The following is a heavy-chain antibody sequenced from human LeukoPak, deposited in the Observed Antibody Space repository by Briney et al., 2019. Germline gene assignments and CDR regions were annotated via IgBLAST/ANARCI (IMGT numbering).Heavy chain of an antibody. CDR2: IRGSGGST. V-gene: IGHV3-23*01. J-gene: IGHJ4*02. Sequence: GGSLRLSCAASGFTFSSYAMSWVRQAPGKGLEWVSTIRGSGGSTYYADSVKGRFTISRGNSKNTLYLQMNGLRAEDTALYSCAKDYCSGGSCYSGLDYWGQGTLVTVSS. D-gene: IGHD2-15*01. CDR1: GFTFSSYA. CDR3: AKDYCSGGSCYSGLDY.